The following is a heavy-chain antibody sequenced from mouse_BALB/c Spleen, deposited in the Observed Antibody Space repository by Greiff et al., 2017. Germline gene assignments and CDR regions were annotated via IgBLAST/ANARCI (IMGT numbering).Heavy chain of an antibody. J-gene: IGHJ2*01. CDR1: GFTFSSYT. V-gene: IGHV5-12-2*01. CDR2: ISNGGGST. Sequence: EVKLVESGGGLVQPGGSLKLSCAASGFTFSSYTMSWVRQTPEKRLEWVAYISNGGGSTYYPDTVKGRFTISRDNAKNTLYLQMSSLKSEDTAMYYCARRGNYLYFDYWGQGTTLTVSS. D-gene: IGHD2-1*01. CDR3: ARRGNYLYFDY.